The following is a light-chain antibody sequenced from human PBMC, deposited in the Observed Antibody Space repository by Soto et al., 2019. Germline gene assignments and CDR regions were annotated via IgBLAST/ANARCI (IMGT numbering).Light chain of an antibody. CDR1: QSVSIY. J-gene: IGKJ4*01. CDR2: DAS. V-gene: IGKV3-11*01. Sequence: EIVLTQSPATLSLSPGERATLSCRASQSVSIYLAWYQQKSCQAPRLLIYDASNRATGIPARFSGSGSGTDFTLTISSLEPEDFAVYYCQQRSNWLTFGGGTKVEIK. CDR3: QQRSNWLT.